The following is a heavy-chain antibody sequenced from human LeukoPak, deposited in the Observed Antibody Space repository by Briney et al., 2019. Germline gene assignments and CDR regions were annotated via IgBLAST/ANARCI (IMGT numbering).Heavy chain of an antibody. V-gene: IGHV4-4*07. J-gene: IGHJ5*02. D-gene: IGHD2-21*02. CDR2: IYTSGST. CDR1: GGSISSYY. CDR3: ARDLRKYCGGDCYRNWFDP. Sequence: SETLSLTCTVSGGSISSYYWSWIRQPAGKGLEWIGRIYTSGSTNYNPSLKSRVTMSVDTSKNQLSLKLSSVTAADTAVYYCARDLRKYCGGDCYRNWFDPWGQGTLVTVSS.